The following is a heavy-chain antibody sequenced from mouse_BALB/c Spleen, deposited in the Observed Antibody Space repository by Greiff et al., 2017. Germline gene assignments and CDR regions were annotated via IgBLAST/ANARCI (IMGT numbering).Heavy chain of an antibody. V-gene: IGHV5-6*01. CDR2: ISSGGSYT. J-gene: IGHJ4*01. Sequence: EVQVVESGGDLVKPGGSLKLSCAASGFTFRSYGMSWVRQTPDKRLEWVATISSGGSYTYYPDSVKGRFTISRDNAKNTLYLQMSSLKSEDTAMYYCARQGGLLRTYAMDYWGQGTSVTVSS. D-gene: IGHD1-1*01. CDR1: GFTFRSYG. CDR3: ARQGGLLRTYAMDY.